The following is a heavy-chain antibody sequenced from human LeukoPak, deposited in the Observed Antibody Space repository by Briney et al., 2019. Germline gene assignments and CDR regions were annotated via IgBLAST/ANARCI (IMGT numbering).Heavy chain of an antibody. CDR2: INPSGGST. V-gene: IGHV1-46*01. J-gene: IGHJ6*03. CDR3: VRNYGSGSYYYYYYYTGV. CDR1: GYTFTGYY. Sequence: ASVKISCKTSGYTFTGYYMHGVRQAPGQGLEWMGIINPSGGSTSYAQKLQGRFTMTRDMSTSTVYMELSSLRSEDTAVYYCVRNYGSGSYYYYYYYTGVWGKGTTVTVSS. D-gene: IGHD3-10*01.